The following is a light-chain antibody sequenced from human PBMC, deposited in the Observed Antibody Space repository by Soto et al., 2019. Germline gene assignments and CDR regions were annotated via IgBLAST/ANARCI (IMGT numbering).Light chain of an antibody. V-gene: IGLV2-14*01. CDR2: EVS. CDR3: SSYAGSNNRGV. J-gene: IGLJ1*01. Sequence: QSVLTQPASVSGSPGQSITISCTGTSSDVGGYDYVSWYQQHPGKAPKLMIYEVSNRPSGLSDRFSGSKSGNTASLTVSGLLAEDEADYYCSSYAGSNNRGVFGSGTKVTVL. CDR1: SSDVGGYDY.